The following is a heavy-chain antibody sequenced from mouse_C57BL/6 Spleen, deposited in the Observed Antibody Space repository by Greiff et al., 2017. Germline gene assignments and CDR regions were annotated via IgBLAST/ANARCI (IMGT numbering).Heavy chain of an antibody. V-gene: IGHV14-4*01. CDR2: IDPENGDT. J-gene: IGHJ2*01. CDR1: GFNIKDDY. Sequence: EVQLQQSGAELVRPGASVKLSCTASGFNIKDDYMHWVKQRPEQGLEWIGWIDPENGDTEYASKFQGKATITADTSSNTAYLQLSSLTSEDTAVYYCTTVFYFDDWGQGTTLTVSS. CDR3: TTVFYFDD.